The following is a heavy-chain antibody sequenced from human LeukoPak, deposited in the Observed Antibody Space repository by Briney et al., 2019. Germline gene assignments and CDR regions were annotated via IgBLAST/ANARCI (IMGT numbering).Heavy chain of an antibody. D-gene: IGHD2-15*01. CDR1: GFTFSSYG. V-gene: IGHV3-23*01. Sequence: GGSLRLSCAASGFTFSSYGMSWVRQAPGKGLEWVSAISGSGGSTYYADSVKGRFTISRDNSKNTLYLQMNSLRVEDAAVYYCAKAPVTSCRGAFCYPFDSWGQGTLVTVSS. J-gene: IGHJ4*02. CDR3: AKAPVTSCRGAFCYPFDS. CDR2: ISGSGGST.